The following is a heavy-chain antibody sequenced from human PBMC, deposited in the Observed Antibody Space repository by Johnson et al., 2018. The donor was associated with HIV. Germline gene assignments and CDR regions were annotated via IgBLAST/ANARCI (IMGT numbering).Heavy chain of an antibody. D-gene: IGHD2-15*01. CDR1: GFTFSNY. J-gene: IGHJ3*02. V-gene: IGHV3-13*01. CDR2: IGTAGDT. CDR3: VWYCSGGCSSAFDI. Sequence: MQLVESGGGLVQPGESLRLSCEASGFTFSNYWVSWVSTIGTAGDTYYPGSVKGRFTISRDNAKNSLYLQMNSLRAEDTAVYYCVWYCSGGCSSAFDIWGQGTMVTVSS.